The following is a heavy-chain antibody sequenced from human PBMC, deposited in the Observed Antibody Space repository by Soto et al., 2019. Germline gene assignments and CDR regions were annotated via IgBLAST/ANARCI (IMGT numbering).Heavy chain of an antibody. CDR3: ARDGDSSGYYDL. Sequence: ASVKVACKASGYTFTSYDINWVRQATGQGLEWMGWISAYNGNTNYAQKLQGRVTMTTDTSTSTAYMELRSLRSDDTAVYYCARDGDSSGYYDLWGQGTLVTVSS. D-gene: IGHD3-22*01. CDR2: ISAYNGNT. CDR1: GYTFTSYD. V-gene: IGHV1-18*01. J-gene: IGHJ4*02.